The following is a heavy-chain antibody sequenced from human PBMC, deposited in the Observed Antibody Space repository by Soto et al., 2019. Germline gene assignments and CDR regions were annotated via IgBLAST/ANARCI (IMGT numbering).Heavy chain of an antibody. J-gene: IGHJ6*02. CDR3: VRENYYYGMDV. Sequence: PGGSLRLSCAASGFTVSTDWMYWVRQAPGKGLEWVSVIRGGGNTFYADSVEGRFTISRDNSKNTVYLQMNGLRVEDTAMYYCVRENYYYGMDVWGQGTTVTVSS. CDR1: GFTVSTDW. CDR2: IRGGGNT. V-gene: IGHV3-66*01.